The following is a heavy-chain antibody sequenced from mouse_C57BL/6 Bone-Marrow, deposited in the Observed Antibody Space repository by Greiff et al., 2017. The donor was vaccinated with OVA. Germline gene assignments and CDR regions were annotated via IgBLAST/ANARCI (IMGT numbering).Heavy chain of an antibody. CDR3: ARQGAMDY. J-gene: IGHJ4*01. Sequence: QVQLQQPGAELVKPGASVKLSCKASGYTFTSYWMHWVKQRPGQGLEWIGEITPSNGRTNYNEKFKSKATLTVDKSSSPAYMQLSSLTSEDSAVYYCARQGAMDYWGQGTSVTGSS. V-gene: IGHV1S81*02. CDR1: GYTFTSYW. CDR2: ITPSNGRT.